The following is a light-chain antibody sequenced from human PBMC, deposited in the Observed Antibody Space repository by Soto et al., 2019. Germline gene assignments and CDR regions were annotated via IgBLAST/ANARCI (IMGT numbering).Light chain of an antibody. V-gene: IGKV1-5*03. CDR1: QSLTMW. J-gene: IGKJ1*01. CDR2: KPS. Sequence: DIHMTQSPSTLSASVGDRVTITCRASQSLTMWLAGYQQKPGKAPTLLIYKPSSLESGVPSRFSGSGSGTEFTLTISSLQPDDFATYYCQHWTDYSWTFGQGTKVEVK. CDR3: QHWTDYSWT.